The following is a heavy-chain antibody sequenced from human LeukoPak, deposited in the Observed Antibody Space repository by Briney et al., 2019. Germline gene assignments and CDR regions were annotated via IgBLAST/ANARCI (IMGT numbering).Heavy chain of an antibody. J-gene: IGHJ4*02. D-gene: IGHD3-16*01. V-gene: IGHV1-46*02. CDR1: GYTFNTYY. Sequence: ASVKVSCKASGYTFNTYYIHWVRQAPGQGLEWMGLINPGGGDTSYAQNLQGRVTMTRDTSTSTVYMELSSLISEDTAVYYCARGPRGRRFDYWGQGTLVTVSS. CDR3: ARGPRGRRFDY. CDR2: INPGGGDT.